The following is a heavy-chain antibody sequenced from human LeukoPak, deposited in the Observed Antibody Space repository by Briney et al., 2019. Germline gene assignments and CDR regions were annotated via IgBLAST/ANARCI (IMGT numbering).Heavy chain of an antibody. V-gene: IGHV4-59*01. J-gene: IGHJ6*02. CDR1: GASISKSY. D-gene: IGHD2/OR15-2a*01. Sequence: SETLSLTCTVSGASISKSYWNWIRQPPGREPEWIGCTFNSGSTRYNPSLGSRVTISEDTSRNQFSLRLTSVTAADTATYYCSRASPGAIYYYGMDVWGHGTTVTVSS. CDR3: SRASPGAIYYYGMDV. CDR2: TFNSGST.